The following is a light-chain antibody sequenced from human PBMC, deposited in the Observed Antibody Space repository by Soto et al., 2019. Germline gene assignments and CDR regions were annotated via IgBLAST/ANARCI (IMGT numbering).Light chain of an antibody. Sequence: DIQLTQSPSSLSASVGDRVTITCRTSQNINNYLNWFQQQPGKAPKLLIYAASSLQSGVPSRFSGSASGTDFTLTIISLQPEDFATYYFHQSFSSPFTFGPGTTVDI. CDR2: AAS. CDR3: HQSFSSPFT. CDR1: QNINNY. J-gene: IGKJ3*01. V-gene: IGKV1-39*01.